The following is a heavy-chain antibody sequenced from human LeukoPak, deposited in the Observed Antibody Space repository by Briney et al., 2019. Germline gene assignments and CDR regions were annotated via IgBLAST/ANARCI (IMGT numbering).Heavy chain of an antibody. J-gene: IGHJ3*02. CDR1: GFTFSGHW. D-gene: IGHD4-17*01. V-gene: IGHV3-23*01. CDR3: AKDHYGDYFSTGAFDI. Sequence: PGGSLRLSCAVSGFTFSGHWMFWVRQAPGEGLEWVSAISGSGGSTYNADSVKGRFTISRDNSKNTMYLQMNSLRAEDTAVYYCAKDHYGDYFSTGAFDIWGQGTTVIVSS. CDR2: ISGSGGST.